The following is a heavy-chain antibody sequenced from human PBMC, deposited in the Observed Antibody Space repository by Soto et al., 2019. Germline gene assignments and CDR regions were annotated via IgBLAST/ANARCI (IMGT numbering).Heavy chain of an antibody. CDR2: ISAAGGKR. V-gene: IGHV3-30*18. CDR3: AKARVRIVGANSFDY. D-gene: IGHD1-26*01. CDR1: GFTFSNCG. J-gene: IGHJ4*02. Sequence: GSLRLSCVGSGFTFSNCGKPWFRQPPGKGLEWVALISAAGGKRYYADSVRGRLIFSRDNSKDTLYLQMNSLGPDGTAVYFCAKARVRIVGANSFDYWGQGT.